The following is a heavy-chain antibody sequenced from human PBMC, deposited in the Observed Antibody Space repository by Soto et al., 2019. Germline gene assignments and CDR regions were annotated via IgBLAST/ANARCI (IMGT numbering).Heavy chain of an antibody. V-gene: IGHV3-33*01. CDR3: ARPIVGATKSELGY. Sequence: QVQLVESGGGVVQPGRSLRLSCAASGFTFNTYDMHWVRQAPGKGLECVAVIWYDGSNKYYADSVKGRFTISRDNSKNTLYLQLNSLRAEDTAVYYCARPIVGATKSELGYWCQGTLVTVSS. D-gene: IGHD1-26*01. CDR1: GFTFNTYD. J-gene: IGHJ4*02. CDR2: IWYDGSNK.